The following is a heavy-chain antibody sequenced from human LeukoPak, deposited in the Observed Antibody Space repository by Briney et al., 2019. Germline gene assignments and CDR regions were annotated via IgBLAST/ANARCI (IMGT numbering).Heavy chain of an antibody. CDR1: GGTFSIYA. D-gene: IGHD3-22*01. CDR2: IIPIFGTA. V-gene: IGHV1-69*13. J-gene: IGHJ4*02. CDR3: ARDRHYYASSGYGETYYFDY. Sequence: GASVKVSCKASGGTFSIYAISWVRQAPGQGLEWMGGIIPIFGTANYAQKFQGRVTITADESTSTDYMELSSLRSEDTAVYYCARDRHYYASSGYGETYYFDYWGQGTLVTVSS.